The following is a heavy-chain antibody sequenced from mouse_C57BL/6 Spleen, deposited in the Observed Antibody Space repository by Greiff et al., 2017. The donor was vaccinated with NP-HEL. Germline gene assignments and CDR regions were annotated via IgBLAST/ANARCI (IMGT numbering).Heavy chain of an antibody. CDR2: IRHKANGYTT. J-gene: IGHJ4*01. V-gene: IGHV7-3*01. D-gene: IGHD2-4*01. CDR3: ARSIYYDCANDPVCAIDY. CDR1: GFTFTDYY. Sequence: EVQVVESGGGLVQPGGSLSLSCAASGFTFTDYYMSWVRQPPGKALEWLGFIRHKANGYTTEYSASVKGRFTISRDTAQIILQLQIMALSAEDSATYSCARSIYYDCANDPVCAIDYWGQGTSVTVSS.